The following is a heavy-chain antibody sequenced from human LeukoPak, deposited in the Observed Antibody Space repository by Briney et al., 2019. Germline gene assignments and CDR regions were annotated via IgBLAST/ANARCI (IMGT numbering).Heavy chain of an antibody. CDR2: IKPDGSDK. D-gene: IGHD6-6*01. Sequence: GGSLRLSCAASGFTFSSSWMTWVRQAPGKGLEWVANIKPDGSDKYYVDSVKGRFTISRDNAKNSLYLQMNSLRAEDTAVYYCATIAPRPFFDYWGQGTLVTVSS. CDR3: ATIAPRPFFDY. V-gene: IGHV3-7*01. J-gene: IGHJ4*02. CDR1: GFTFSSSW.